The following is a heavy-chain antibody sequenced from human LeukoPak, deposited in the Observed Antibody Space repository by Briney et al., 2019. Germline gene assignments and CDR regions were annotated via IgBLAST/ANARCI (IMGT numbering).Heavy chain of an antibody. V-gene: IGHV1-8*01. D-gene: IGHD3-10*01. J-gene: IGHJ6*03. CDR1: GYTFTSYD. CDR2: MNPISGDT. Sequence: GASVKVSCKASGYTFTSYDVNWVRQATGQGLEWMGWMNPISGDTGYALKFQGRVTMSRNTSISTAYMELGSLRSEDTAVYYCARGNDGSGSPSYYFYYMDVWGKGTTVTISS. CDR3: ARGNDGSGSPSYYFYYMDV.